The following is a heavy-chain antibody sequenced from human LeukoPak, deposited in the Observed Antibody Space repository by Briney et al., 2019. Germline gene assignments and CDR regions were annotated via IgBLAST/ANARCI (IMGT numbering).Heavy chain of an antibody. CDR2: VLLSGRT. CDR1: GQSVSGSRSY. CDR3: AKEPDGIRFDP. Sequence: SETLSLTCAVYGQSVSGSRSYWAWIRPPPGKGLEWIGNVLLSGRTTYNPALESRVSISMDSSKNQFSLTLTSVTAADTAVYYCAKEPDGIRFDPWGQGTLVTVSS. V-gene: IGHV4-34*12. J-gene: IGHJ5*02. D-gene: IGHD1-14*01.